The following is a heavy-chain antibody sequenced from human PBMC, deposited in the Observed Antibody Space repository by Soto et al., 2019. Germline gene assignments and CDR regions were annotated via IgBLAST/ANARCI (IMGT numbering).Heavy chain of an antibody. J-gene: IGHJ4*02. CDR3: VKGGRFLEWLPLDY. CDR1: GFTFSSYA. Sequence: GGSLRLSCSASGFTFSSYAMHWVRQAPGKGLEYVSAISSNGGSTYYADSVKGRFTISRDNSKNTLYLQMSSLRAEDTAVYYCVKGGRFLEWLPLDYWGQGTLVTVSS. V-gene: IGHV3-64D*08. CDR2: ISSNGGST. D-gene: IGHD3-3*01.